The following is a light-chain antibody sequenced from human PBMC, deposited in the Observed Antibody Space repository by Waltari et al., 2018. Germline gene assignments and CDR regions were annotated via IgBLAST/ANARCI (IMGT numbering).Light chain of an antibody. CDR1: QSVSSSY. CDR2: GAS. Sequence: EIMLTQSPGTLSLSPGERATLSCRASQSVSSSYLAWYQQKPGQAPRLLIYGASSRATGIPDRFSGSGSGTDFTLTISRLEPEDFAVYYCQQYGSSPPGGTFGQGTKLEIK. J-gene: IGKJ2*02. V-gene: IGKV3-20*01. CDR3: QQYGSSPPGGT.